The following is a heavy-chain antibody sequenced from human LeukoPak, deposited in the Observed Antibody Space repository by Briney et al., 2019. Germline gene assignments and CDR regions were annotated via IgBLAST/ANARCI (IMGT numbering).Heavy chain of an antibody. CDR1: GFTFDDYA. CDR3: AKGYYDILNPNWFDP. CDR2: ISWNSGSI. J-gene: IGHJ5*02. Sequence: GGSLRLSCAASGFTFDDYAMHWVRQAPGKGLEWVSGISWNSGSIGYADSVKGRFTISRDNAKNSLYLQMNSLRAEDTALYYCAKGYYDILNPNWFDPWGQGTLVTVSS. V-gene: IGHV3-9*01. D-gene: IGHD3-9*01.